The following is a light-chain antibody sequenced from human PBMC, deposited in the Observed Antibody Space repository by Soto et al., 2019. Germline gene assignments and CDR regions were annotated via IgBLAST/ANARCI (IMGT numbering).Light chain of an antibody. J-gene: IGKJ2*01. CDR2: GAS. CDR3: QQYGLSPYT. V-gene: IGKV3-20*01. Sequence: EIVLTQFPGTLSLSPGERATLSCRASQSLSSYLAWYQQKPGQAPRLLIYGASIRATGIPDRFSGSGSETDFTLTITRLEPEDFSVYYCQQYGLSPYTFGQGTKLEIK. CDR1: QSLSSY.